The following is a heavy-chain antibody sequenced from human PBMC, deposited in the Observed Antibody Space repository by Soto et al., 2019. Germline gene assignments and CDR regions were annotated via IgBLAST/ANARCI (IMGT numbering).Heavy chain of an antibody. CDR2: ISSSSSYI. Sequence: GGSLRLSCAASGFTFSSYSMNWVRQAPGKGLEWVSSISSSSSYIYYADSVKGRFTISRDNAKNSLYLQMNSLRAEDTAVYYCARGDYCSSTSCYRDLLDPWGQGTLVTVSS. D-gene: IGHD2-2*01. CDR3: ARGDYCSSTSCYRDLLDP. V-gene: IGHV3-21*01. J-gene: IGHJ5*02. CDR1: GFTFSSYS.